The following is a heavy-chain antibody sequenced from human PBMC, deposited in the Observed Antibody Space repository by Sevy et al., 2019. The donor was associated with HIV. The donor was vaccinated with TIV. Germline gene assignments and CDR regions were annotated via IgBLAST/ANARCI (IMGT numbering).Heavy chain of an antibody. CDR2: ISSSSSYI. CDR3: ARVHSGSSWYDFNYYYYGMDV. Sequence: GGSLRLSCAASGFTFSSYSMNWVRQAPGKGLEWVSSISSSSSYIYYADSVKGRFTISRDNAKNSLYPQMNSLRAEDTAVYYCARVHSGSSWYDFNYYYYGMDVWGQGTTVTVSS. CDR1: GFTFSSYS. V-gene: IGHV3-21*01. D-gene: IGHD6-13*01. J-gene: IGHJ6*02.